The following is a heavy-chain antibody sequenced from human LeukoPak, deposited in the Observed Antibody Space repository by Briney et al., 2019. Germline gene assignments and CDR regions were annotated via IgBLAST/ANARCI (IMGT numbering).Heavy chain of an antibody. CDR2: IIPIFCTA. CDR3: ARQVVPADYYYYYGMDV. D-gene: IGHD2-2*01. J-gene: IGHJ6*04. Sequence: GASVKVSCQASGDTFSSYAISWVRQAPGQGLEWMGGIIPIFCTANYAQKFQGRVTITADKYTRTAYIELSRLRSEDTAVYYCARQVVPADYYYYYGMDVWGKGTTVTVSS. V-gene: IGHV1-69*06. CDR1: GDTFSSYA.